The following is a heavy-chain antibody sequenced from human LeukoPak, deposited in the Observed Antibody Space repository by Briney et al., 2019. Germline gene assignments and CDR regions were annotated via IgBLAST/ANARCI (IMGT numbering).Heavy chain of an antibody. CDR1: GGSISTYY. CDR2: IYYSGNT. Sequence: PSETLSLTCTVSGGSISTYYWSWMRQPPGKGLEWIGYIYYSGNTNYNPSLKSRVTISIDTSKNQFSLKLSSVTAADTAVYYCARHEYSGSYYGLSWFDPWGPGTLVTVSS. J-gene: IGHJ5*02. CDR3: ARHEYSGSYYGLSWFDP. V-gene: IGHV4-59*08. D-gene: IGHD1-26*01.